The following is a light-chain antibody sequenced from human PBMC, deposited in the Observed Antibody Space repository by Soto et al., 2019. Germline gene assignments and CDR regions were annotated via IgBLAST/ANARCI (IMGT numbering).Light chain of an antibody. Sequence: QSALTQPRSVSGSPGQSVTISCSAPSSDVGNFDYVSWYQHHPGKAPKLLIFDVIKRPSGVPDRFSGSTSGNTASLTISGLQPEDEGDYYCCSDAGSHTFGVVFGGGTKLTVL. CDR3: CSDAGSHTFGVV. CDR1: SSDVGNFDY. J-gene: IGLJ2*01. CDR2: DVI. V-gene: IGLV2-11*01.